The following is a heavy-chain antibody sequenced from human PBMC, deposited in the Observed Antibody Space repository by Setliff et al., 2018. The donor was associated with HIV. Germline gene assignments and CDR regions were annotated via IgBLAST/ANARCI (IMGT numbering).Heavy chain of an antibody. V-gene: IGHV4-34*01. J-gene: IGHJ6*03. CDR1: GGSFSGYY. CDR2: INHSGST. D-gene: IGHD2-2*01. Sequence: SETLSLTCAVYGGSFSGYYWSWIRQPPGKGLEWIGEINHSGSTNYNPSLKSRVTMSVDTSKNQFSLRLTSVTATDTAVYYCARDRDIVVVPASPQGYYYYMDVWGKGTTVTVSS. CDR3: ARDRDIVVVPASPQGYYYYMDV.